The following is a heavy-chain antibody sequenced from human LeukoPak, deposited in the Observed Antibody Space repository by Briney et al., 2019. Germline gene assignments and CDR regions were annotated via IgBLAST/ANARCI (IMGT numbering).Heavy chain of an antibody. CDR2: ISGSGDST. CDR3: AKVRAPSGWFNSDY. V-gene: IGHV3-23*01. CDR1: GFTFSNYV. J-gene: IGHJ4*02. D-gene: IGHD6-19*01. Sequence: GGSLRLSCAASGFTFSNYVMSWVRQAPGKGLEWVSGISGSGDSTYYADSVKGRFTISRGNSKNTLYLQMNSLRVEDTAAYYCAKVRAPSGWFNSDYWGQGTLVTVSS.